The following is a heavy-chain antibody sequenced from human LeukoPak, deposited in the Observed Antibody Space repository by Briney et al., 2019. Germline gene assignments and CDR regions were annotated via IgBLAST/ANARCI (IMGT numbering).Heavy chain of an antibody. D-gene: IGHD2-2*01. V-gene: IGHV3-9*01. Sequence: GGSLRLSCAASGFTFDDYAMHWVRQAPGKGLEWVSGISWNSGSIGYADSVKGRFTISRDNAKNSLYLQMNSLRAEDTALYYCAKDRGWTSWNAFDIWGQGTMVTVSS. CDR3: AKDRGWTSWNAFDI. J-gene: IGHJ3*02. CDR1: GFTFDDYA. CDR2: ISWNSGSI.